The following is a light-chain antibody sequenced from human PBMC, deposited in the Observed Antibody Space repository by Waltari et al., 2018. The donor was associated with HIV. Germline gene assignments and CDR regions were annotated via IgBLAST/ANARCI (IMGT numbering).Light chain of an antibody. CDR2: DVT. J-gene: IGLJ2*01. V-gene: IGLV2-14*01. CDR3: SSYTRRGTVV. Sequence: QSALTQPASVSGSLGQSIVLPCTGSSSDIGYSDYVSLSQQYPGQAPKALIYDVTSRPSGTSSRFSGSKSATTAFLAISKLQTDDEADYFCSSYTRRGTVVFGGGTRLTVL. CDR1: SSDIGYSDY.